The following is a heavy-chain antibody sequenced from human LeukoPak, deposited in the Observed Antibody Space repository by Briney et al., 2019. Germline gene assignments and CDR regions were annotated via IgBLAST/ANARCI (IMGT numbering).Heavy chain of an antibody. Sequence: GGSLRLSCVVSGFNFSNYWMNWVRQAPGKGLEWVSAISGGGGSTYYADSVKGRFTISRDNSKNTLYLQMNSLRPEDTAIYYCAKSDYYDSSGHPSSFEYWGQGTLVTVSS. V-gene: IGHV3-23*01. CDR3: AKSDYYDSSGHPSSFEY. CDR1: GFNFSNYW. D-gene: IGHD3-22*01. CDR2: ISGGGGST. J-gene: IGHJ4*02.